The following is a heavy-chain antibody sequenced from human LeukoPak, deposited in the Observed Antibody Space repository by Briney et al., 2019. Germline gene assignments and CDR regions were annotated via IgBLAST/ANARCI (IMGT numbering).Heavy chain of an antibody. CDR1: GFTFSSYA. Sequence: GGSLRLSCAASGFTFSSYAMSWVRQAPGKGLGWVSAISGSGGSTYYADSVKGRFTISRDNSKNTLYLQMNSLRAEDTAVYYCAKGNYGSGSYFDYWGQGTLVTVSS. CDR2: ISGSGGST. D-gene: IGHD3-10*01. J-gene: IGHJ4*02. CDR3: AKGNYGSGSYFDY. V-gene: IGHV3-23*01.